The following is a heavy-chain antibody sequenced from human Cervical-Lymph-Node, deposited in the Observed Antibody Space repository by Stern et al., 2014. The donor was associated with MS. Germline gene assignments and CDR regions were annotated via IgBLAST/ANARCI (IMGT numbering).Heavy chain of an antibody. J-gene: IGHJ6*02. CDR1: GGSIRNPDYF. V-gene: IGHV4-39*01. D-gene: IGHD1-26*01. Sequence: QLQLQESGPRLVKPSETLSLTCTVSGGSIRNPDYFWAWVRQSPGKGLEWLGSIFWSWTTHYNPSLESRVTMSVDTSRNEFSLRLPSVTVADAAVYFCAGSRGYGWENYYGMDVWGQGTTVTVSS. CDR3: AGSRGYGWENYYGMDV. CDR2: IFWSWTT.